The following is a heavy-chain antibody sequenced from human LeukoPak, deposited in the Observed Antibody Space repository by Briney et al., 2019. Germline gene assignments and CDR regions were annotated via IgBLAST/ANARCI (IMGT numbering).Heavy chain of an antibody. Sequence: PSQTLSLTCTVSGGSISSGSYYWSWIRQPAGKGLEWIGRIYTSGSTNYNPSLKSRVTISVDTSKNQFSLKLSSVTAADTAVYYCAREEAGEAAVSVFDYWGQGTLVTVSS. CDR2: IYTSGST. CDR3: AREEAGEAAVSVFDY. J-gene: IGHJ4*02. CDR1: GGSISSGSYY. D-gene: IGHD6-13*01. V-gene: IGHV4-61*02.